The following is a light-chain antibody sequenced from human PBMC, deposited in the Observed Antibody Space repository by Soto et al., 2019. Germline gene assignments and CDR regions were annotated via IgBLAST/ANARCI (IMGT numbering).Light chain of an antibody. Sequence: QSVLTQPASVSGPPGQAITISCTGTSSDVGSYNLVSWYQHHPGKAPKLMIYEGTKRPSGVSNRFSASKSGNTASLTISGLQAEDEADYYCCSYAGSSASYVFGTGTKVTVL. CDR2: EGT. J-gene: IGLJ1*01. CDR1: SSDVGSYNL. V-gene: IGLV2-23*01. CDR3: CSYAGSSASYV.